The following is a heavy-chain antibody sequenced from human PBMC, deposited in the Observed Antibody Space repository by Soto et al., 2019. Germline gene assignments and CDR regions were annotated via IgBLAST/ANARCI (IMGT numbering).Heavy chain of an antibody. CDR3: ARSGYSGYDHSANYYYYYYMDV. D-gene: IGHD5-12*01. J-gene: IGHJ6*03. CDR1: GYTFTSYD. Sequence: ASVKVSCKGSGYTFTSYDINWLRQATGQGLEWMGWMNPNSGNTGYAQKFQGRVTMTRNTSISTAYMELSSLRSEDTAVYYCARSGYSGYDHSANYYYYYYMDVWGKGTMVTVSS. CDR2: MNPNSGNT. V-gene: IGHV1-8*01.